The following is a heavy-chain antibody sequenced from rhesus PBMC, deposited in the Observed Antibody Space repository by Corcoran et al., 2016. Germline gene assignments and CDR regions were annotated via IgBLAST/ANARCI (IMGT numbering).Heavy chain of an antibody. D-gene: IGHD2-15*01. V-gene: IGHV4-93*01. Sequence: QMQLQESGPAVVKPSETLSLTCAVSVGSISSNYWWSWIRHSPGERLEWFGGFYGGGGITEYNPFLKSRVSISTDTSKNQVSLKVTSVTAADTAVYYCASTDCSNSDCSSGDFWGQGVLVTVSS. CDR3: ASTDCSNSDCSSGDF. CDR2: FYGGGGIT. J-gene: IGHJ4*01. CDR1: VGSISSNYW.